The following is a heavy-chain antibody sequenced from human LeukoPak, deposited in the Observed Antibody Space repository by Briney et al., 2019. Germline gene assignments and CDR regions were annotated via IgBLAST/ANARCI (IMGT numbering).Heavy chain of an antibody. Sequence: GGSLRLSCAASGFTFSNYWMTWVRQAPGKGLEWVANIKQDESEKYYADSVKGRFTISRDNAKNSLYLKMNSLRAEDTAVYYCARFVVLPAAPGGWFDPWGQGTLVTVSS. J-gene: IGHJ5*02. CDR1: GFTFSNYW. CDR2: IKQDESEK. V-gene: IGHV3-7*01. CDR3: ARFVVLPAAPGGWFDP. D-gene: IGHD2-2*01.